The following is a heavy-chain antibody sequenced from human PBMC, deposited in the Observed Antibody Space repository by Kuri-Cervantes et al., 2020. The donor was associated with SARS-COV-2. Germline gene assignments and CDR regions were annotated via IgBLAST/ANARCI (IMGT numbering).Heavy chain of an antibody. J-gene: IGHJ4*02. Sequence: SETLSLTCAVYGGSFSGYYWSWIRQPPGKGLEWIGEINHGGSTNYNPSLKSRVTISVDTSKNQFSLKLSSVTAADTAVYYCARTPSSGWYSFDYWGQGTLVTVSS. CDR1: GGSFSGYY. D-gene: IGHD6-19*01. V-gene: IGHV4-34*01. CDR3: ARTPSSGWYSFDY. CDR2: INHGGST.